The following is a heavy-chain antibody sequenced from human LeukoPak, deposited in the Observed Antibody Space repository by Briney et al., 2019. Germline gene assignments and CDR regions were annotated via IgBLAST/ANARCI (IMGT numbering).Heavy chain of an antibody. Sequence: PGGSLRLACAASGLTFSTYSMNWVRQAPGKGLEWVSYISSSSSTTYYADSVECRLTISRDNAKNSLYLQMNSLRAEDTAVYYCARERYTNMDVWGKGTTVTVSS. J-gene: IGHJ6*03. CDR1: GLTFSTYS. V-gene: IGHV3-48*01. CDR2: ISSSSSTT. CDR3: ARERYTNMDV. D-gene: IGHD3-9*01.